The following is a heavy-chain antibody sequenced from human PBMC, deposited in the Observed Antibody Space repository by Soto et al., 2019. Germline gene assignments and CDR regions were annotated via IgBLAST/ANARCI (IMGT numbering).Heavy chain of an antibody. D-gene: IGHD6-13*01. CDR3: ARARAAAWGYFDY. J-gene: IGHJ4*02. Sequence: QVQLQQWGAGLLKPSETLSLTCAVYGGSFSGYYWSWIRQPPGKGLEWIGEINHSGSTNYNPSLKSRVTISVDTSKNQFSLKLSSVTAADTAVYYCARARAAAWGYFDYWGKGTLVTVSS. CDR1: GGSFSGYY. CDR2: INHSGST. V-gene: IGHV4-34*01.